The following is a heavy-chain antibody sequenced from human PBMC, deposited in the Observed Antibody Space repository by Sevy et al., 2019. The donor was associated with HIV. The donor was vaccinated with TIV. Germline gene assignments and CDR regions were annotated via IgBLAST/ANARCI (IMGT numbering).Heavy chain of an antibody. CDR2: VTPNSGAT. V-gene: IGHV1-2*06. J-gene: IGHJ5*02. Sequence: ASVKVSCKASGYNFYIHWVRQAPGQGLEWMGRVTPNSGATSYAQKFQDRVAMTMDTSINTAYMELSGLKSDDTAIYYCAGQGLRWENWFDPWGPGTLVNVSS. CDR1: GYNFY. D-gene: IGHD1-26*01. CDR3: AGQGLRWENWFDP.